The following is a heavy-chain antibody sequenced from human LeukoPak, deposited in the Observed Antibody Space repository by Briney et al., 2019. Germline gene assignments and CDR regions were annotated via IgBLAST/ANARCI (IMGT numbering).Heavy chain of an antibody. CDR2: ISGSGGST. CDR1: GFTFSSYA. D-gene: IGHD2-21*01. J-gene: IGHJ4*02. CDR3: AKSDLAYCGGDCYSDY. Sequence: GGSLRLSCAASGFTFSSYAMSWVRQAPGKGLEWVSAISGSGGSTYYADSVKGRFTISRDNSKNTLYLQMNSLRAEDTAVYYCAKSDLAYCGGDCYSDYWGQGTLVTASS. V-gene: IGHV3-23*01.